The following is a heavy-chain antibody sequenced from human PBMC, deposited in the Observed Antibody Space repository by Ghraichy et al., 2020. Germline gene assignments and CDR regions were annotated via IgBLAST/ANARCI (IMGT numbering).Heavy chain of an antibody. CDR1: GFTFSSYG. D-gene: IGHD6-13*01. Sequence: GGSLRLSCAASGFTFSSYGMHWVRQAPGKGLEWVAVISYDGSNKYYADSVKGRFTISRDNSKNTLYLQMNSLRAEDTAVYYCAKERSSSWYRYSDYWGQGTLVTVSS. CDR3: AKERSSSWYRYSDY. V-gene: IGHV3-30*18. CDR2: ISYDGSNK. J-gene: IGHJ4*02.